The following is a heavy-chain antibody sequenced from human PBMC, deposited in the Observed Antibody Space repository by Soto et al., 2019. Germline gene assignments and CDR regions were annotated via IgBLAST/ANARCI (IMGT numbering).Heavy chain of an antibody. Sequence: ASVKVSCKASGYTFTGYYMHWVRQAPGQGLEWMGWINPNSGGTNYAQKFQGWVTMTRDTSISTAYMELSRLRSGDTAVYYCARWSFDSSGHDAFDIWGQGTMVTVSS. CDR3: ARWSFDSSGHDAFDI. CDR2: INPNSGGT. J-gene: IGHJ3*02. V-gene: IGHV1-2*04. CDR1: GYTFTGYY. D-gene: IGHD3-22*01.